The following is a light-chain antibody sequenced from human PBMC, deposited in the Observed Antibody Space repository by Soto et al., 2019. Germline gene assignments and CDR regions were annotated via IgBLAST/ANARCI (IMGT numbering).Light chain of an antibody. Sequence: DIQLTQSPSFLSASVGDRVTISCRASQGINSFLAWYQQKPGKAPNLLISAASTLRTGVPSRFSVSGSGTEFTLTLSSLQPEDFATYYCQHLNTYPLTFRGGTEVDI. V-gene: IGKV1-9*01. CDR2: AAS. CDR1: QGINSF. CDR3: QHLNTYPLT. J-gene: IGKJ4*01.